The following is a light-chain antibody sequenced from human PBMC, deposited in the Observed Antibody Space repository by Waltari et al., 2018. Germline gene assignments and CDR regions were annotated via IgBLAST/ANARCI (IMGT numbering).Light chain of an antibody. J-gene: IGKJ1*01. V-gene: IGKV1-39*01. Sequence: DIKMTQSPSSLSASVGDSVTITCRASQVLDSFLAWYQKKPGEAPKLLIFAASTLHSGVPSRFSGSGSGADYTLTITGLQPEDAATYYCQHSYNNPQTFGPGTRVGIK. CDR1: QVLDSF. CDR3: QHSYNNPQT. CDR2: AAS.